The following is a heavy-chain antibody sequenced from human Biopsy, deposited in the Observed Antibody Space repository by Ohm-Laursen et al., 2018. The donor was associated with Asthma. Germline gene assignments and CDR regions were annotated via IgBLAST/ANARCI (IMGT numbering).Heavy chain of an antibody. Sequence: SETLSLTCAVSGGSISSSSYYWGWIRQPPGKGLEWIGSIYYSGSTYYNLSLKSRVTISVDTSKNQFSLKLSSVTAADTAVYYCARPREYYYDSSGYYYHAFDIWGQGTMVTVSS. CDR2: IYYSGST. CDR3: ARPREYYYDSSGYYYHAFDI. CDR1: GGSISSSSYY. J-gene: IGHJ3*02. V-gene: IGHV4-39*01. D-gene: IGHD3-22*01.